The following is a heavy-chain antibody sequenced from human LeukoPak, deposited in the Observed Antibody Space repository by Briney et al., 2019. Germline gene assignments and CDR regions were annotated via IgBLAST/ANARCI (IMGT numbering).Heavy chain of an antibody. V-gene: IGHV4-34*01. Sequence: SEALSLTCAVYGGSFSGYYWSWIRQPPGKGLEWIGEINHSGSTNYNPSLKSRVTISVDTSKNQFSLKLSSVTAADTAVYYCARGLSYYYDSSGPPGDYWGQGTLVTVSS. D-gene: IGHD3-22*01. CDR2: INHSGST. J-gene: IGHJ4*02. CDR3: ARGLSYYYDSSGPPGDY. CDR1: GGSFSGYY.